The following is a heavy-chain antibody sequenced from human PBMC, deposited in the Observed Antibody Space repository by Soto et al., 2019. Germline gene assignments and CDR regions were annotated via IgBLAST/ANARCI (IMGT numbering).Heavy chain of an antibody. J-gene: IGHJ4*02. CDR3: AHTQGIVLVPAAIWY. CDR2: ITASGGST. Sequence: GGSLRLSCAASGFTFSSYAMSWVRQAPGKGLEWVSGITASGGSTSYADSVKGRFTISRDNSKNTLYLQMNSLRAEDTAVCYCAHTQGIVLVPAAIWYWGQGTLVTVYS. CDR1: GFTFSSYA. V-gene: IGHV3-23*01. D-gene: IGHD2-2*02.